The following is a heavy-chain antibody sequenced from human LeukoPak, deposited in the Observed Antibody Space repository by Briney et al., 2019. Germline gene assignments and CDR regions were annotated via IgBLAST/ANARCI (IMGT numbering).Heavy chain of an antibody. CDR1: GFTFSSYA. CDR2: KSYDGSNK. D-gene: IGHD6-13*01. CDR3: ARVHRDLSIAAAGTYYYYGMDV. Sequence: PGGSLRLSCAASGFTFSSYAMHWVRQAPGKGLEWVAVKSYDGSNKYYADSVKGRFTISRDNSKNTLYLQMNSLRAEDTAVYYCARVHRDLSIAAAGTYYYYGMDVWGQGTTVTVSS. V-gene: IGHV3-30-3*01. J-gene: IGHJ6*02.